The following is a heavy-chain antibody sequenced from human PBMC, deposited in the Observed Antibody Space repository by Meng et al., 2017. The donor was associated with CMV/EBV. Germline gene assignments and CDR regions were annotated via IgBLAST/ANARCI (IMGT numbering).Heavy chain of an antibody. D-gene: IGHD5-12*01. V-gene: IGHV3-7*04. J-gene: IGHJ3*02. Sequence: GESLKISCAASGFTFSSYWMSWVRQAPGKGLEWVANIKHDGSEKYYVDSVKGRFTISRDNAKNSLYLQMNSLRAEDTAVYYCARGLATFDIWGQGTMVTVSS. CDR1: GFTFSSYW. CDR2: IKHDGSEK. CDR3: ARGLATFDI.